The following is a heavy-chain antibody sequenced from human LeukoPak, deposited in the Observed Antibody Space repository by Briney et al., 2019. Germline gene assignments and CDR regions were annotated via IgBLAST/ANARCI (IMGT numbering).Heavy chain of an antibody. CDR3: ARHVLLWFGESAQFDY. D-gene: IGHD3-10*01. Sequence: SETLSLTCTVSGYSISNGYYWGWIRQPPGKGLEWIGSFYHTGSTYYNPSLKSRVIISVDTSKNQFSLKLSSVTAADTAVYYCARHVLLWFGESAQFDYWGQGTLVTVSS. CDR2: FYHTGST. J-gene: IGHJ4*02. CDR1: GYSISNGYY. V-gene: IGHV4-38-2*02.